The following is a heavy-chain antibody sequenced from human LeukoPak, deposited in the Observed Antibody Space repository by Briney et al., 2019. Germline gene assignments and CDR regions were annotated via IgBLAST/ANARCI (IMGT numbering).Heavy chain of an antibody. D-gene: IGHD1-7*01. Sequence: GGSLRLSCAASGFTFGTYWMSWVRQAPGKGLEWVANIEPNGNEKNYVDSVKGRFTISRDNAKNSLYLQMNSLRVDDTAVYYCARDWTNYLEGLNDYWGQGTQVTVSS. CDR1: GFTFGTYW. V-gene: IGHV3-7*01. CDR3: ARDWTNYLEGLNDY. CDR2: IEPNGNEK. J-gene: IGHJ4*02.